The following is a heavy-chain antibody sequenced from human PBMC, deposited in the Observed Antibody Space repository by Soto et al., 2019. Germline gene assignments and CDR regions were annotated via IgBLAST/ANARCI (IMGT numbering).Heavy chain of an antibody. CDR3: ARDGDYAAE. Sequence: QVQLVESGGGLVKPGGSLRLSCAASGFTFTDYYLNQMRQAPGKGLEWVSYISSTGTYTNYADSVKGPFTISRDNAKNSMDLQMNSPCAVDTTVYYCARDGDYAAEWGQATGVTVSS. V-gene: IGHV3-11*05. CDR1: GFTFTDYY. J-gene: IGHJ4*02. D-gene: IGHD4-17*01. CDR2: ISSTGTYT.